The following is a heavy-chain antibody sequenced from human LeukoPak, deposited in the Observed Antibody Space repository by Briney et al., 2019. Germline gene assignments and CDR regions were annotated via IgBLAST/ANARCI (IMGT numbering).Heavy chain of an antibody. D-gene: IGHD5-12*01. CDR3: ARDYYAATSPDY. CDR2: ISSSGSTI. V-gene: IGHV3-11*01. J-gene: IGHJ4*02. Sequence: GGSLRLSCAASGFTFSDYYMSWIRQAPGKGLEWVSYISSSGSTIYYVDSVKGRFTISRDNAKNSLYLQMNSLRAEDTAVYYCARDYYAATSPDYWGQGTLVTVPS. CDR1: GFTFSDYY.